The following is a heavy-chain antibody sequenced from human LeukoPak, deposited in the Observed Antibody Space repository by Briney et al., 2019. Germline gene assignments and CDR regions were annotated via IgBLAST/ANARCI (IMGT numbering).Heavy chain of an antibody. D-gene: IGHD5-24*01. CDR3: ARSVRWLQFSN. J-gene: IGHJ4*02. Sequence: SETLSLTCTVSGGSISSYYWSWIRQPPGKGLEWIGYIYTSGSTNYNPSLKSRVTISVDTSKNQFSLKLSSVTAADTAVYYCARSVRWLQFSNWGQGTLVTVSS. CDR1: GGSISSYY. CDR2: IYTSGST. V-gene: IGHV4-4*09.